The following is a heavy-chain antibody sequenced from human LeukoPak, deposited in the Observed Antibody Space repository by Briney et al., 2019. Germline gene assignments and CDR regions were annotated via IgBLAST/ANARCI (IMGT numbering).Heavy chain of an antibody. J-gene: IGHJ6*02. D-gene: IGHD4-17*01. Sequence: SETLSLTCTVSGGSISSYYWSWIRQPPGKGLEWIGYIYYSGSTNYNPSLKSRVTISVDTSKNQFSLKLSSVTAADTAVYYCARGGSYGDYYYGMDVWGQGTTVTVSS. V-gene: IGHV4-59*01. CDR1: GGSISSYY. CDR2: IYYSGST. CDR3: ARGGSYGDYYYGMDV.